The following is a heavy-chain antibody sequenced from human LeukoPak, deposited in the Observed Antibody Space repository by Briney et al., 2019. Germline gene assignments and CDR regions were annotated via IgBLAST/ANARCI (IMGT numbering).Heavy chain of an antibody. V-gene: IGHV5-51*01. Sequence: GESLKISCTGSGYIFTSYWIGWERQMPGKGLEWMGIIYPGDSDTRYSPSFQGQVTISADKSISTAYLQWSSLKASDTAMYYCARVSPFYDSSGYNDYWGQGTLVSVSS. CDR3: ARVSPFYDSSGYNDY. CDR2: IYPGDSDT. D-gene: IGHD3-22*01. CDR1: GYIFTSYW. J-gene: IGHJ4*02.